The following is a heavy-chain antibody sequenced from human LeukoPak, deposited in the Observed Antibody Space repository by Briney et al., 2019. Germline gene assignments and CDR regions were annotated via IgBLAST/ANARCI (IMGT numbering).Heavy chain of an antibody. J-gene: IGHJ6*03. CDR1: GFTFSSYW. Sequence: GGSLRLSCATSGFTFSSYWMTWVRQAPGKGLEWVASIVEDGSETYYLDSVKGRFTFSRDNAKNSLYLQMNGLRAEDTAVYYCARDGTVDYDSSGPYYYYYYMDVWGKGTTVTVSS. D-gene: IGHD3-22*01. CDR2: IVEDGSET. CDR3: ARDGTVDYDSSGPYYYYYYMDV. V-gene: IGHV3-7*01.